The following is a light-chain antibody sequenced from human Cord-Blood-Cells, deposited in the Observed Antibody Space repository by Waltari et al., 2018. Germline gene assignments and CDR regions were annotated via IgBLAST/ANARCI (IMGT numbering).Light chain of an antibody. J-gene: IGKJ5*01. Sequence: DIVMTQTPLSLSVTPGQPASISCKSSQSLLHSDGKTYFYWYLQKPGPSPQLLIYEVSNRFSRVTDGFSGSGSMTDCTLKISRVESEDLGVYYCMQSIQLPITFRQWTRLEIK. CDR3: MQSIQLPIT. CDR2: EVS. V-gene: IGKV2D-29*02. CDR1: QSLLHSDGKTY.